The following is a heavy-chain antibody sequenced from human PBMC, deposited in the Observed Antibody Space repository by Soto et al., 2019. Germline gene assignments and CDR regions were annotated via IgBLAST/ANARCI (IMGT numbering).Heavy chain of an antibody. CDR3: TRRCCSGGSCYCDY. D-gene: IGHD2-15*01. CDR2: IRSKADCYVT. Sequence: EVQLVESGGGLVQPGGSLRLSCAASGFTFSGSAIHWVRQASGKGLEWVGHIRSKADCYVTAYAASVKGRFIISRDDSKNTAYPQLNSLKTEDTAMYYCTRRCCSGGSCYCDYWGQGTLVTVSS. V-gene: IGHV3-73*01. J-gene: IGHJ4*02. CDR1: GFTFSGSA.